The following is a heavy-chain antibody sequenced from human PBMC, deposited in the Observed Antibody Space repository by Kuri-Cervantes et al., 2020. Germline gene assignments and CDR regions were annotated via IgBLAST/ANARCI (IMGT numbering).Heavy chain of an antibody. CDR1: GFTFSSYA. D-gene: IGHD3-10*01. V-gene: IGHV3-30-3*01. Sequence: GGSLRLSCAASGFTFSSYAMHWVRQAPGKGLEWVAVISYDGSNKYYADSVKGRFTISRDNSKNTLYLQMNSLKTEDTAVYYCTTDDIPRLLWFRELFWDAFDIWGQGTMVTVSS. CDR2: ISYDGSNK. J-gene: IGHJ3*02. CDR3: TTDDIPRLLWFRELFWDAFDI.